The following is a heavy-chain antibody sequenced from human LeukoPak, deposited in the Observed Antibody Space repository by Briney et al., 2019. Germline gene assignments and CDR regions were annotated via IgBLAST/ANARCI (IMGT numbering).Heavy chain of an antibody. Sequence: SETLSLTCTVSGGSIRSYYWSWIRQPAGKGLEWIGRIYTSGSTNYNPSLKSRVTMSVDTSKNQFSLKLSSVTAADTAVYYCASSPNYYDSSGYKRVDNWFDPWGQGTLVTVSS. J-gene: IGHJ5*02. CDR1: GGSIRSYY. D-gene: IGHD3-22*01. CDR3: ASSPNYYDSSGYKRVDNWFDP. CDR2: IYTSGST. V-gene: IGHV4-4*07.